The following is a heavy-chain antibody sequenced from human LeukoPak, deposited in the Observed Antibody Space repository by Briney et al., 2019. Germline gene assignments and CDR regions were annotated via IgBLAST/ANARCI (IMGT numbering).Heavy chain of an antibody. J-gene: IGHJ4*02. V-gene: IGHV4-59*01. CDR2: IYYSGST. Sequence: KPSETLSLTCTVSGGSISSYYWSWIRQPPGKGLEWIGYIYYSGSTNYNPSLKSRVTISVDTSKNQFSLKLSSVTAADTAVYYCASHLRDGYGDYDYWGQGTLVTVSS. D-gene: IGHD4-17*01. CDR3: ASHLRDGYGDYDY. CDR1: GGSISSYY.